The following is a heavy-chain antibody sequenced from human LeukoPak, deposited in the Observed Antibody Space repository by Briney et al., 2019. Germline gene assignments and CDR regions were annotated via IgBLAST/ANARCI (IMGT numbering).Heavy chain of an antibody. D-gene: IGHD3-16*01. CDR1: GGSFSGYY. CDR3: ARGHYDYVWGSYSPPSRYFDY. Sequence: SETLSLTCTVYGGSFSGYYWSWIRQPPGKGLEWIGEINHSGSTNYNPSLKSRVTISVDTSKNQFSLKLSSVTAADTAVYYCARGHYDYVWGSYSPPSRYFDYWGQGTLVTVSS. V-gene: IGHV4-34*01. CDR2: INHSGST. J-gene: IGHJ4*02.